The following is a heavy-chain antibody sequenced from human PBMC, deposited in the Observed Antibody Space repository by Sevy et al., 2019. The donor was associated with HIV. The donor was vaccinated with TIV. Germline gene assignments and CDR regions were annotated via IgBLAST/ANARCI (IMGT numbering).Heavy chain of an antibody. CDR2: VYYTGGS. V-gene: IGHV4-59*08. J-gene: IGHJ3*02. CDR3: ARRNDFDI. CDR1: GGSINSDH. Sequence: SETLSLTCTVSGGSINSDHWNWIRQPPGKGLEWIGYVYYTGGSNYNRALKNRVTTSVDRTKNQFSLKLTSVTAADTAVYYCARRNDFDIWGQGTMVTVSS.